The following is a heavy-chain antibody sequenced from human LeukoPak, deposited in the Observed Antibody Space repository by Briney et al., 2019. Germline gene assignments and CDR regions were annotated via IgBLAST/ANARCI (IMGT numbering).Heavy chain of an antibody. CDR1: GFTFSSYA. V-gene: IGHV3-23*01. D-gene: IGHD6-6*01. CDR2: ISGSGGGT. CDR3: AKHPALEYSSSSVLNWFDP. Sequence: PGGSLRLSCAASGFTFSSYAMSWVRQAPGKGLEWVSAISGSGGGTYYADSVKGRFTISRDNSKNTLYLQMNSLRAEDTAVYYCAKHPALEYSSSSVLNWFDPWGQGTLVTVS. J-gene: IGHJ5*02.